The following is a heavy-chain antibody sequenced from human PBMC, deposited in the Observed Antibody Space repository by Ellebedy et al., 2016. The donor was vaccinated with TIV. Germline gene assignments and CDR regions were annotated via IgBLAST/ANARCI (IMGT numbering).Heavy chain of an antibody. CDR1: GFSFRSYW. CDR3: ARRGSYGDYAVQVNSWFDP. D-gene: IGHD4-17*01. Sequence: GESLKISCAASGFSFRSYWMSWVRQAPGKGLEWVANIYQDGSVQYYLDSVKGRFTISRDNAINSLFLQMNSLRAGDTAVYYCARRGSYGDYAVQVNSWFDPWGRGTLVTVSS. CDR2: IYQDGSVQ. V-gene: IGHV3-7*01. J-gene: IGHJ5*02.